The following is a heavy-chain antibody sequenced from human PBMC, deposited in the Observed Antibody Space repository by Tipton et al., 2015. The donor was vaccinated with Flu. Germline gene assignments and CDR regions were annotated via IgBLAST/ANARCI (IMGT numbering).Heavy chain of an antibody. D-gene: IGHD3-16*02. CDR3: ARVLSSEYYYGMDV. CDR2: IYSAGST. Sequence: SLRLSCAASGFTVRSNSMSWVRQAPGKGLEWISLIYSAGSTYYADSVKGRFTISRDNSKNTVFLQMNTLRAEDTAVYYCARVLSSEYYYGMDVWGQGTTVTVS. V-gene: IGHV3-53*01. CDR1: GFTVRSNS. J-gene: IGHJ6*02.